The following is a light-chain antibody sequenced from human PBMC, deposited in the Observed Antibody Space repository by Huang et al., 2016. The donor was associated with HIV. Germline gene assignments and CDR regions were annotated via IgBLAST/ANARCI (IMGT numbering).Light chain of an antibody. CDR3: QQRSDWPRLT. CDR2: DAS. Sequence: EIVLTQSPATLSVSPGEGATLSCRASQTVRSFLAWYQQKPGQAPRRLIYDASNRATGVPARFSGSGSGTDFTLTISSLEPEDFAFYYCQQRSDWPRLTFGGGTKVEMK. CDR1: QTVRSF. J-gene: IGKJ4*01. V-gene: IGKV3-11*01.